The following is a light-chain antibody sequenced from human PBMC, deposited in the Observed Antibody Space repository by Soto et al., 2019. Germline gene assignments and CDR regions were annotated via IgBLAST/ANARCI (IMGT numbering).Light chain of an antibody. J-gene: IGKJ2*01. CDR1: QDIHTW. Sequence: DIQMTQSPSSLSASAGDRVTISCRASQDIHTWLAWYQQKRPGQAPRLLIYDASTLESGVPSRFSGSGSGTEFTLTITSLQPDDFATYYCQHYDGFPLSFGPGTKLES. CDR2: DAS. V-gene: IGKV1-5*01. CDR3: QHYDGFPLS.